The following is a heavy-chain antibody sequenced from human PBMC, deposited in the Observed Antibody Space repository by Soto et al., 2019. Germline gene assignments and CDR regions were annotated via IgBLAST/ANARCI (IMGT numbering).Heavy chain of an antibody. V-gene: IGHV4-61*01. D-gene: IGHD2-15*01. Sequence: SETLSLTCSVSGGSVNSGCHYWTCLPQPPGKTLEWIGQITYSGTTDFNPSLRSRVTLSRDTSKNQFSLRLTSVTAADTAVYYCARALGRNTLAFYYFDNWGQGALVTVSS. CDR2: ITYSGTT. CDR3: ARALGRNTLAFYYFDN. CDR1: GGSVNSGCHY. J-gene: IGHJ4*02.